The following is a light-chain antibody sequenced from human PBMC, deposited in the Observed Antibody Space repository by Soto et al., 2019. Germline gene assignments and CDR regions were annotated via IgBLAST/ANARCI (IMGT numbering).Light chain of an antibody. CDR3: QQTFTTPHT. V-gene: IGKV1-39*01. CDR2: GAS. J-gene: IGKJ2*01. Sequence: DIQMTQSPLSLSASVGDRVAITCRSSLSINTYLNWIQQKPGKAPKVLIYGASSLQNGVPSRFNGNGYRTIFTITISSLQPEDSATYYCQQTFTTPHTFGRGTHLEIK. CDR1: LSINTY.